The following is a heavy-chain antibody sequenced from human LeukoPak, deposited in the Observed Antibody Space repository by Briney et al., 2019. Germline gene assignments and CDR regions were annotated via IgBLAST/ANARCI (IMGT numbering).Heavy chain of an antibody. CDR1: GFTFSSYS. D-gene: IGHD3-9*01. J-gene: IGHJ6*02. Sequence: GGSLRLSCAASGFTFSSYSMNWVRQAPGKGLEWVSSISSSSIYIYYADSVKGRFTISRDNAKNSLYLQMNSLRAEDTAVYYCARDHAPYDTQPYGMDVWGQGTTVTVSS. V-gene: IGHV3-21*01. CDR3: ARDHAPYDTQPYGMDV. CDR2: ISSSSIYI.